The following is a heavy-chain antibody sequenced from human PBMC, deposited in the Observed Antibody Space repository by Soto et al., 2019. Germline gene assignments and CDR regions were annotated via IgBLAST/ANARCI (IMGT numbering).Heavy chain of an antibody. CDR3: AKYGLDDNFDY. CDR2: ISGSGGST. Sequence: VSLRLSCAASGFTFSSYAMSWVRQAPGKGLEWVSAISGSGGSTYYADSVKGRLTISRDNSKNTLYLQMNSLRAEDTAVYYCAKYGLDDNFDYWGQGTLVTVSS. J-gene: IGHJ4*02. V-gene: IGHV3-23*01. D-gene: IGHD3-9*01. CDR1: GFTFSSYA.